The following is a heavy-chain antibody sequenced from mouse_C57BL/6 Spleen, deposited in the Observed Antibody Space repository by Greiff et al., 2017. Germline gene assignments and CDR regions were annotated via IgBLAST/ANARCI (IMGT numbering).Heavy chain of an antibody. D-gene: IGHD1-1*01. CDR3: ARDYGSSRGYWYFDV. J-gene: IGHJ1*03. V-gene: IGHV14-2*01. CDR1: GFTIKDYY. Sequence: VQLQQSGAELVKPGASVKLSCTASGFTIKDYYMHWVKQRPEQGLEWIGRIDPEDGDTKYAPKFQGKATLTADTSSNTAYLQLSSLTSEDTAVXDCARDYGSSRGYWYFDVWGTGTTVTVSS. CDR2: IDPEDGDT.